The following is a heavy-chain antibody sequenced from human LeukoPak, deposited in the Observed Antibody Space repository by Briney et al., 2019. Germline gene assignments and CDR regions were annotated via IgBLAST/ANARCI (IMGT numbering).Heavy chain of an antibody. Sequence: GASVKVSCKASGYTFTGYYMHWVRQAPGQGLEWMGRINPNSGGTNYAQKFQGRVTMTRDTSISTAYMELSRLRSDDTAVYYCARVVSVLLWFGELLDDAFDTWGQGTMVTVSS. D-gene: IGHD3-10*01. CDR3: ARVVSVLLWFGELLDDAFDT. CDR1: GYTFTGYY. J-gene: IGHJ3*02. CDR2: INPNSGGT. V-gene: IGHV1-2*06.